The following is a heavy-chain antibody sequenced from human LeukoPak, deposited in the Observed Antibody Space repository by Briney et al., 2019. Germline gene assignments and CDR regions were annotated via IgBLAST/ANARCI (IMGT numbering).Heavy chain of an antibody. CDR2: IYTSGST. V-gene: IGHV4-4*07. D-gene: IGHD2-2*01. Sequence: PSETLSLTCTVSGGSISSYYWSWIRQPAGKGLEWIGRIYTSGSTNYNPSLKSRVTMPVDTSKNQFSLKLSSVTAADTAVYYCARDRLLGYCSSTSCPYYYGMDVWGQGTTVTVSS. CDR1: GGSISSYY. J-gene: IGHJ6*02. CDR3: ARDRLLGYCSSTSCPYYYGMDV.